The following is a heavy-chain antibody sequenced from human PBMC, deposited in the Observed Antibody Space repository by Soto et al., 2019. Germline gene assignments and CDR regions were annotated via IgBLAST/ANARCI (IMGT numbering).Heavy chain of an antibody. J-gene: IGHJ5*01. CDR2: ISSSGLTT. V-gene: IGHV3-48*03. CDR1: GFNFRMYE. CDR3: ARYGTRGDW. Sequence: GGSLRLSCQASGFNFRMYEMDWVRKAPGKGLEWVSYISSSGLTTYYADFAEGRFTISRDNAKDSRYLHLNSLRVGDTAVYYCARYGTRGDWWGLGTQVTVSS. D-gene: IGHD3-10*01.